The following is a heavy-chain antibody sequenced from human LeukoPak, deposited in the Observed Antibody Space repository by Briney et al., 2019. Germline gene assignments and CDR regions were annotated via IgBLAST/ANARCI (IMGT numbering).Heavy chain of an antibody. Sequence: GASVKVSCKASGYTFTGYYMHWVRQAPGQGLEWMGWINPNSGGTNYAQKFQGRVTMTRDTSISTAYMELSRLRSDDTAVYYCATEFVAVAGTRYFQHWGQGTLVTVSS. V-gene: IGHV1-2*02. CDR2: INPNSGGT. J-gene: IGHJ1*01. CDR3: ATEFVAVAGTRYFQH. CDR1: GYTFTGYY. D-gene: IGHD6-19*01.